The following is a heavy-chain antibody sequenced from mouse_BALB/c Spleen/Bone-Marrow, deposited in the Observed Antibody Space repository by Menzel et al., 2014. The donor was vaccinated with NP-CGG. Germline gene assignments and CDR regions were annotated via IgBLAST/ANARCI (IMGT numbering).Heavy chain of an antibody. CDR3: ARSRTTATAMDY. CDR1: GYTFTSYW. V-gene: IGHV1-87*01. CDR2: IYPGDGDT. D-gene: IGHD1-2*01. Sequence: QVQLQQSGAELARPGASVKLSCKASGYTFTSYWMQWVKQRPGQGLEWIGAIYPGDGDTRYTQKSKGKATLTADKSSSTAYMQLSSLASEDSAVYYCARSRTTATAMDYWGQGTSVTVSS. J-gene: IGHJ4*01.